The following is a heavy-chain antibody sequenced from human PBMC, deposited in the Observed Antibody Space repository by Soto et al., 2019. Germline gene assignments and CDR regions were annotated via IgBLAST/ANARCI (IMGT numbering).Heavy chain of an antibody. CDR2: ISGSGGST. CDR1: GFTFSSYA. Sequence: GSLRLSCAASGFTFSSYAMSWVRQAPGKGLEWVSAISGSGGSTYYADSVKGRFTISRDNSKNTLYLQMNSLRAEDTAVYYCAKDSVFYDSSGYDYWGQGTLVTVSS. V-gene: IGHV3-23*01. D-gene: IGHD3-22*01. CDR3: AKDSVFYDSSGYDY. J-gene: IGHJ4*02.